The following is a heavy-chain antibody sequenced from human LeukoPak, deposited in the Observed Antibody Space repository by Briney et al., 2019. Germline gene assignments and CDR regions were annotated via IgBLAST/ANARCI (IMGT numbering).Heavy chain of an antibody. CDR2: ISSSSNDI. CDR3: ASTYCDITSCYNDAFGI. V-gene: IGHV3-21*01. Sequence: GGSLRLSCAASGFTFSGYSMNWVRQAPGKGLEWVSFISSSSNDIYYADSLKGRFTISRDNARNSLYLQMNGLRAEDTAMYYCASTYCDITSCYNDAFGIWGQGTMVTVSS. D-gene: IGHD2-2*02. J-gene: IGHJ3*02. CDR1: GFTFSGYS.